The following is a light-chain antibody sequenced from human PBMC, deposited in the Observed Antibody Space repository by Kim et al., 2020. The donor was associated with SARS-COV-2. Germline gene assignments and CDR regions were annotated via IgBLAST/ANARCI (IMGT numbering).Light chain of an antibody. CDR1: SSEVGSNNY. Sequence: QSITISSTGTSSEVGSNNYFSWYQQQPGEAATLMMYDVSSRPSGVSNRFSGSKSGNTASLTISGVQAEDEADYYCSSYTSSSTWVFGGGTQLTVL. J-gene: IGLJ2*01. CDR3: SSYTSSSTWV. CDR2: DVS. V-gene: IGLV2-14*03.